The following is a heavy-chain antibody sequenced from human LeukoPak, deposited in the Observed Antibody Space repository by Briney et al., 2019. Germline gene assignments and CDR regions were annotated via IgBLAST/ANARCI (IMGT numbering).Heavy chain of an antibody. Sequence: GGSLRLSCAASGFTFDDYAMHWVRQAPGKGLEWVSGISWNSGSIGYADSVKGRFTISRDNAKNSLYLQMNSLRAEDMALYYCAKAAGATGPYYFYYWGQGTLVTVSS. CDR2: ISWNSGSI. D-gene: IGHD1-26*01. J-gene: IGHJ4*02. V-gene: IGHV3-9*03. CDR3: AKAAGATGPYYFYY. CDR1: GFTFDDYA.